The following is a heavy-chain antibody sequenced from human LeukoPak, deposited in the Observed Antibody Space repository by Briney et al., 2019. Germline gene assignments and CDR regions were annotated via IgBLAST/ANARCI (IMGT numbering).Heavy chain of an antibody. CDR3: AREKLGYCSGGSCYSSPAGFDY. CDR2: ISSGGTTI. J-gene: IGHJ4*02. Sequence: PGGSLRLSCAASGFTFTDYYMSWIRQAPGKGLEWVSYISSGGTTIHYADSVKGRFTISRDNAKNSLYLQMNSLRAEDTAVYYCAREKLGYCSGGSCYSSPAGFDYWGQGTLVTVSS. V-gene: IGHV3-11*04. CDR1: GFTFTDYY. D-gene: IGHD2-15*01.